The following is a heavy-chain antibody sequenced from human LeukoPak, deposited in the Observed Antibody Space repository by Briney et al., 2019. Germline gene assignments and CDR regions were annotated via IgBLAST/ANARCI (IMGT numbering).Heavy chain of an antibody. V-gene: IGHV3-23*01. CDR3: ARVGKYYDSSGYHGGTDAFDI. CDR1: GITFSSYA. Sequence: PGGSLRLSCVASGITFSSYAMSWVRQAPGKGLEWVSAINGGADSTYYADSVKGRFTISRHTSKNTLYLQMNSLRSEDTAVYYCARVGKYYDSSGYHGGTDAFDIWGQGIMVTVSS. J-gene: IGHJ3*02. CDR2: INGGADST. D-gene: IGHD3-22*01.